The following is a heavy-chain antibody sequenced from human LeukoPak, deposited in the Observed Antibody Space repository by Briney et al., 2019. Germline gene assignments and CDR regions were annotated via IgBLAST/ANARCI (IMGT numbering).Heavy chain of an antibody. CDR2: INHSGST. CDR1: GGSFSGYY. V-gene: IGHV4-34*01. D-gene: IGHD1-26*01. CDR3: ARGRKFVLSGSHSHHLPLDY. Sequence: SETLSLTCAVYGGSFSGYYWSWIRQPPGKGLEWIGEINHSGSTNYNPSLKSRVTISVDTSKNQFSLKLSSVTAADTAVYYCARGRKFVLSGSHSHHLPLDYWGQGTLVTVSS. J-gene: IGHJ4*02.